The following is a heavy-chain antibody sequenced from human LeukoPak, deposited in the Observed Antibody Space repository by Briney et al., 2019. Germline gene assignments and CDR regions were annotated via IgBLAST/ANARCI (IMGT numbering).Heavy chain of an antibody. J-gene: IGHJ4*02. Sequence: GGSLCLSCAASGFSFDYACMRWVRQAPGKGLERVGRIKSKNAGGTTDYAASVKGRFTISRDDSRNMVFLHMNSLKTDDTAVYYCSTERWYGATLRKEFWGQGTLVTVSA. V-gene: IGHV3-15*05. CDR1: GFSFDYAC. CDR3: STERWYGATLRKEF. CDR2: IKSKNAGGTT. D-gene: IGHD4/OR15-4a*01.